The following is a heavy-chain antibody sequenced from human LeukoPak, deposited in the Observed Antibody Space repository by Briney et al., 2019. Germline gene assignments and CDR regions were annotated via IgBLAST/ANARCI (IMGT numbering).Heavy chain of an antibody. Sequence: SETLSLTCAVSGGSISSSNWWSWVRQPPGKGLEWIGEIYHGGSTDYNPSLKSRVTILVDKSKNQFSLKLSSVTAADTAVYYCARVLSGWYNYYYYGMDVWGQGTTVTVSS. V-gene: IGHV4-4*02. CDR1: GGSISSSNW. CDR2: IYHGGST. D-gene: IGHD6-19*01. CDR3: ARVLSGWYNYYYYGMDV. J-gene: IGHJ6*02.